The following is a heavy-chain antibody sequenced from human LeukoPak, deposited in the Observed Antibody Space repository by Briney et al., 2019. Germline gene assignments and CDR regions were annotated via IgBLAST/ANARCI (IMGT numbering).Heavy chain of an antibody. Sequence: ASVKVSCKASGYTFTGYYMHWVRQAPGQGLEWMGRINPNSGGTNYAQKFQGRVTMTRDTSISTAYMELSRLRSDDTAVYYCAREAVAQHTAMAAFDYWGQGTLVTVSS. CDR3: AREAVAQHTAMAAFDY. CDR2: INPNSGGT. J-gene: IGHJ4*02. D-gene: IGHD5-18*01. V-gene: IGHV1-2*06. CDR1: GYTFTGYY.